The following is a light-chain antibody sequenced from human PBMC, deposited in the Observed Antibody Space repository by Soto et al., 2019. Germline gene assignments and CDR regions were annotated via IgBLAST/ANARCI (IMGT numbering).Light chain of an antibody. Sequence: SSELTQPPSASVAPGQTATITCGGKNIGTKGVHWYQQKPGQAPMLVVYDDSDRPSGIPERFSGSNSGDTATLTISRVEVGDEADYYCQVWDNSFDQVFGGGTKLTVL. J-gene: IGLJ2*01. CDR1: NIGTKG. CDR2: DDS. V-gene: IGLV3-21*02. CDR3: QVWDNSFDQV.